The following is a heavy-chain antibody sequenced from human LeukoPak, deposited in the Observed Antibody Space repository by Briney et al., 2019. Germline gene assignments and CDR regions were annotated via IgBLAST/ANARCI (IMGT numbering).Heavy chain of an antibody. J-gene: IGHJ3*02. CDR3: ARDHPYYYDSSGYSGRDAFDI. D-gene: IGHD3-22*01. Sequence: AETLTLTCAVSGGSISSYYWSWVRQPPGKGLEWIGYIYYSGSTNYNPSLKSRVTISVDTSKNQFSMKLSSVTAADTAVYYCARDHPYYYDSSGYSGRDAFDIWGQGTMVTGSS. V-gene: IGHV4-59*01. CDR1: GGSISSYY. CDR2: IYYSGST.